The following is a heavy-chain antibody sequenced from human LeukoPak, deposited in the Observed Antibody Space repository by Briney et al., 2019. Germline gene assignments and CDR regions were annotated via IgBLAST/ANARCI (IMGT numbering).Heavy chain of an antibody. V-gene: IGHV3-21*01. D-gene: IGHD3-16*02. Sequence: GGSLRLSCAASGFTFSSYSMNWVGQAPGKRLEWVSSISSSSSYIYYADSVKGRFTISRDNAKNSLYLQMNSLRAEDTAVYYCAPQGDDYVWGSYRPNNWFDPWGQGTPVTVSS. CDR1: GFTFSSYS. J-gene: IGHJ5*02. CDR2: ISSSSSYI. CDR3: APQGDDYVWGSYRPNNWFDP.